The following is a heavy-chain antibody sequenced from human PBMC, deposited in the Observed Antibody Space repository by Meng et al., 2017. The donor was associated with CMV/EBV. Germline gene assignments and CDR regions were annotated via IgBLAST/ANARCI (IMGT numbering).Heavy chain of an antibody. CDR1: GFTFSSYS. CDR2: ISSSSSTI. Sequence: LSLTCAASGFTFSSYSMNWVRQAPGKGLEWVSYISSSSSTIYYADSVKGRFTISRDNAKNSLYLQMNSLRAEDTAVYYCARGVVPAAINWFDPWGQGTLVTVSS. CDR3: ARGVVPAAINWFDP. J-gene: IGHJ5*02. V-gene: IGHV3-48*04. D-gene: IGHD2-2*02.